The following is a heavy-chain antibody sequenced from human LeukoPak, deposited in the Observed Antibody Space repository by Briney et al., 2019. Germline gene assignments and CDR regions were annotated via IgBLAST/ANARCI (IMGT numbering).Heavy chain of an antibody. CDR2: IYTSGST. J-gene: IGHJ6*03. Sequence: SETLSLTCTVSGGSISSYYWSWIRQPAGKGLEWIGRIYTSGSTNYNPSLKSRVTMSVDTSKNQFSLKLSSVTAADTAVYYCARESVVVVITYYYYYMDVWGKGTTVTVSS. D-gene: IGHD3-22*01. V-gene: IGHV4-4*07. CDR1: GGSISSYY. CDR3: ARESVVVVITYYYYYMDV.